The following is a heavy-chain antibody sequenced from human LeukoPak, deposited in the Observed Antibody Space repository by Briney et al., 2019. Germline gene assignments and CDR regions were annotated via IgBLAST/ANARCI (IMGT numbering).Heavy chain of an antibody. Sequence: SETLSLTCTVSGGSINSGVYYWSWIRQYPGKGLEWIGSIFYSGSTYYNPSLKSRFTISVDTSKNQFSLKLSSVTAADTAVYYCAREYSDILTGYYLSDSWGQGTLVTVSS. CDR1: GGSINSGVYY. CDR3: AREYSDILTGYYLSDS. D-gene: IGHD3-9*01. J-gene: IGHJ4*02. V-gene: IGHV4-31*03. CDR2: IFYSGST.